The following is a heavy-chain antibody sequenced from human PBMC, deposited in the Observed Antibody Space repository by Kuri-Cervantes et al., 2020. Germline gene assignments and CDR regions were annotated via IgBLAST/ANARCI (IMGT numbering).Heavy chain of an antibody. D-gene: IGHD6-13*01. V-gene: IGHV1-18*01. CDR1: GYIFTSYG. CDR3: ARGRRIAAAGGGTFDY. Sequence: ASVKVSCKASGYIFTSYGISWVRQAPGQGLEWMGWISAYNGNTNYAQKLQGRVTMTTGTSTSTAYMELRSLRSDDTAVYYRARGRRIAAAGGGTFDYWGQGTLVTVSS. CDR2: ISAYNGNT. J-gene: IGHJ4*02.